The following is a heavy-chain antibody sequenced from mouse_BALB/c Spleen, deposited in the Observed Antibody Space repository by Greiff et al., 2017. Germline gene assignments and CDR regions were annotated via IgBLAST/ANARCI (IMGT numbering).Heavy chain of an antibody. V-gene: IGHV5-15*02. Sequence: EVKLVESGGGLVQPGGSRKLSCAASGFTFSDYGMAWVRQAPGKGPEWVAFISNLAYSIYYADTVTGRFTISRENAKNTLYLEMSSLRSEDTAMYYCARALGLGLPPFDYWGQGTTLTVSS. D-gene: IGHD3-1*01. CDR1: GFTFSDYG. CDR3: ARALGLGLPPFDY. CDR2: ISNLAYSI. J-gene: IGHJ2*01.